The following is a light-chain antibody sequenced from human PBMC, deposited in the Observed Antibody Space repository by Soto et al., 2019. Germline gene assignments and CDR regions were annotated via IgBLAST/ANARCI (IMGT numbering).Light chain of an antibody. V-gene: IGKV3-11*01. Sequence: EIVLTQSPAILSLSPGERATLSCRASQSVGRYLVWYHQKPGQAPSLLIYDASNRATGVPARFSGSGSGTDFTLTISSLESEDFAVYYCQHRNNWPWTLGQGTRVEIK. J-gene: IGKJ1*01. CDR2: DAS. CDR1: QSVGRY. CDR3: QHRNNWPWT.